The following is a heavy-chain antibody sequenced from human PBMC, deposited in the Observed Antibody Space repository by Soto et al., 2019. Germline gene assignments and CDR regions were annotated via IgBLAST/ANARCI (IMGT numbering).Heavy chain of an antibody. CDR2: IWYDGTQK. CDR3: AKSGWGVVVPTVNWYFDL. J-gene: IGHJ2*01. Sequence: QVQLEESGGGVVQPGRSLRLSCEASGFTFNTYSMHWVRQPPGKGLEWLAAIWYDGTQKYYADSVEGRFTISRDNSKNTLYLQMDSLRAEDTAIYYCAKSGWGVVVPTVNWYFDLWGRGTLVTVSS. CDR1: GFTFNTYS. D-gene: IGHD2-21*01. V-gene: IGHV3-33*06.